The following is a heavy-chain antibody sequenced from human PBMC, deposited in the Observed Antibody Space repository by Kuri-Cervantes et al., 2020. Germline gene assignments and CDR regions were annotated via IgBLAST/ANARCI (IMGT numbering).Heavy chain of an antibody. CDR3: ASLYSSSWRNWFDP. CDR1: GFTFSSYS. CDR2: ISSSSSYI. J-gene: IGHJ5*02. Sequence: GESLKISCAASGFTFSSYSMNWVRQAPGKGLEWVSSISSSSSYIYYADSVKGRFTISRDNAKSSLYLQMNSLRDEDTAVYYCASLYSSSWRNWFDPWGQGTLVTVSS. D-gene: IGHD6-13*01. V-gene: IGHV3-21*01.